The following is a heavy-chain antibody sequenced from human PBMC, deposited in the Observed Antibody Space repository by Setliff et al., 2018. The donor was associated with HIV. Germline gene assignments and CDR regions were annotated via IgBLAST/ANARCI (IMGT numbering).Heavy chain of an antibody. J-gene: IGHJ4*03. CDR2: IIPIFGTA. V-gene: IGHV1-69*13. CDR1: GGTFSSYA. CDR3: ARGGFGRGFDY. Sequence: SVKVSCKASGGTFSSYAISWVRQAPGQGLEWMGGIIPIFGTANYVQKFQGRVTITADESTSTAYMELRSLRSDDTAVYYCARGGFGRGFDYWGQGTMVTVS. D-gene: IGHD3-10*01.